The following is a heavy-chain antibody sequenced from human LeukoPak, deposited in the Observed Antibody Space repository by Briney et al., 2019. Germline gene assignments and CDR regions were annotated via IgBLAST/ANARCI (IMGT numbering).Heavy chain of an antibody. CDR2: ISSSSTI. J-gene: IGHJ4*02. CDR3: ARDPRQGYYDSSGYYKYFDY. Sequence: PGGSLRLSCAASGFTFSSYSMNWVRQAPGKGLEWVSYISSSSTIYYADSVKGRFTISRDNAKNSLYLQMNSLRAEDTAVYYCARDPRQGYYDSSGYYKYFDYWGQGTLVTVSS. D-gene: IGHD3-22*01. V-gene: IGHV3-48*01. CDR1: GFTFSSYS.